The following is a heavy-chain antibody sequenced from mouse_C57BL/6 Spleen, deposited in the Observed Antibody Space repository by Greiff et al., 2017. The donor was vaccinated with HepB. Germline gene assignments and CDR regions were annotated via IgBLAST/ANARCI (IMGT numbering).Heavy chain of an antibody. V-gene: IGHV1-55*01. CDR1: GYTFTSYW. J-gene: IGHJ1*03. Sequence: VQLQQPGAELVKPGASVKMSCKASGYTFTSYWITWVKQRPGQGLEWIGDIYPGSGSTNYNEKFKSKATLTVDTSSSTAYMQLSSLTSEDSAVYYCARSLYYGSSYWYFDVWGTGTTVTVSS. D-gene: IGHD1-1*01. CDR3: ARSLYYGSSYWYFDV. CDR2: IYPGSGST.